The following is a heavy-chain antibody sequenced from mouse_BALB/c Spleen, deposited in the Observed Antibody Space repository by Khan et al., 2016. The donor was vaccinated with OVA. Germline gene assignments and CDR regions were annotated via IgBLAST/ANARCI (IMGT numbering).Heavy chain of an antibody. J-gene: IGHJ3*01. D-gene: IGHD1-1*01. CDR1: GYSFTGYY. V-gene: IGHV1S34*01. CDR2: ISCYNGAT. CDR3: ARGDYYGSSSFAY. Sequence: LVKTGASVKISCKASGYSFTGYYMHWVKQSHGKSLEWIGYISCYNGATSYNQKFTGKATFTVDHSSSTVYMQFNSRTSEDSAVYACARGDYYGSSSFAYWGQGTLVTVSA.